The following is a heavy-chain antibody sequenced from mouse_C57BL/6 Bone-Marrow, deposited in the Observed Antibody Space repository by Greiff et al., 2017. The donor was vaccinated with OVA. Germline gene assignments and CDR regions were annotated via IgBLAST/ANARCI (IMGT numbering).Heavy chain of an antibody. CDR1: GFNIKDDY. CDR3: TTRRWFAY. Sequence: EVQLQQSGAELVRPGASVKLSCTASGFNIKDDYMHWVKQRPEQGLEWIGWIDPENGDTEYASKFQGKATITADTSSNTAYLQLSSLPSEDTAVYYCTTRRWFAYWGQGTLVTVSA. CDR2: IDPENGDT. V-gene: IGHV14-4*01. J-gene: IGHJ3*01.